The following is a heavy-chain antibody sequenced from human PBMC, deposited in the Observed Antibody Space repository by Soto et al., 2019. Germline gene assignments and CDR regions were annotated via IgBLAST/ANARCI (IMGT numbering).Heavy chain of an antibody. V-gene: IGHV3-33*01. Sequence: QVQLVESGGGVVQPGRSLRLSCAASGFTFSSYGMHWVRQAPGKGLEWVAVIWYDGSNKYYADSVKGRFTISRDNSKNTLYLQMNSLRAEDTAVYYCARDRASSSTYYFDYWGQGPLVTVSS. CDR1: GFTFSSYG. J-gene: IGHJ4*02. CDR3: ARDRASSSTYYFDY. D-gene: IGHD6-6*01. CDR2: IWYDGSNK.